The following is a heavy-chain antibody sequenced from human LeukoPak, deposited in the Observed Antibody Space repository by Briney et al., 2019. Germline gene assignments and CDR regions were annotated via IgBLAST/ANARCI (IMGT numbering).Heavy chain of an antibody. J-gene: IGHJ5*02. Sequence: SETLSLTCTVSGGSISSYYWSWIRQPPGKGLEWIGYIYYGGSTNYNPSLKSRVTISVDTSKNQFSLKLSSVTAADTAVYYCARVHLYYDSSGSVSWFDPWGQGTLVTVSS. CDR3: ARVHLYYDSSGSVSWFDP. CDR2: IYYGGST. V-gene: IGHV4-59*01. D-gene: IGHD3-22*01. CDR1: GGSISSYY.